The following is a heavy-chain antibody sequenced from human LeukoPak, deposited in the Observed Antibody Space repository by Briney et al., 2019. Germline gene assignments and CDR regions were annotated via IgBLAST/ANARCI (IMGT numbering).Heavy chain of an antibody. CDR3: ASRKSQASDDGIY. Sequence: PGGSLRLSCVASGFSITNHWMNWLRLAPGKGLEWVANIKSDGSEKKYVDSVKGRFTISRDNAENSVYLQMNSLRDEDGAVYYCASRKSQASDDGIYWGRGVLVTVSS. J-gene: IGHJ4*02. V-gene: IGHV3-7*01. CDR1: GFSITNHW. D-gene: IGHD4-17*01. CDR2: IKSDGSEK.